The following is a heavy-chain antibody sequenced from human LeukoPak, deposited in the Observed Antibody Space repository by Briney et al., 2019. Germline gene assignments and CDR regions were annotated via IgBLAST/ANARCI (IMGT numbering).Heavy chain of an antibody. V-gene: IGHV3-23*01. CDR2: ISGSGGST. CDR1: GFTFSSYA. D-gene: IGHD6-19*01. J-gene: IGHJ4*02. CDR3: ARESPAYSSGWYGPYDY. Sequence: PGGSLRLSCAASGFTFSSYAMSWVRQAPGKGLEWVSAISGSGGSTYYADSVKGRFTISRDNSKNTLYLQMNSLRAEDTAVYYCARESPAYSSGWYGPYDYWGQGTLVTVSS.